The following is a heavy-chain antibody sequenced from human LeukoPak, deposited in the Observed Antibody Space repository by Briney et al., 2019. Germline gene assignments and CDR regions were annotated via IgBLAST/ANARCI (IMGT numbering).Heavy chain of an antibody. D-gene: IGHD2-8*01. CDR2: ISHSGST. Sequence: SETLSLTCAVYGGSFSGYYWSWIRQPPGKGREWIGEISHSGSTNYNPSLKSRVTISVDTSKNQFSLKLSSVTAADTAVYYCARDLMDAFDIWGQGTMVTVSS. J-gene: IGHJ3*02. V-gene: IGHV4-34*01. CDR3: ARDLMDAFDI. CDR1: GGSFSGYY.